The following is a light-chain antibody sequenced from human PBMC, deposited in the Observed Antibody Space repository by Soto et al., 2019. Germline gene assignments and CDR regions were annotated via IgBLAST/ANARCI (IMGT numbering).Light chain of an antibody. CDR2: TAS. V-gene: IGKV1-5*03. Sequence: DIQMTQSPSTLSASVGDRVTITCRASQSVSTWLAWYQQRPGKAPKLLISTASTLADGVPSRFSGSGSETDFTLTISSLQPDDFATYYCQQYLDFALTFGGGTKVEIK. CDR3: QQYLDFALT. CDR1: QSVSTW. J-gene: IGKJ4*01.